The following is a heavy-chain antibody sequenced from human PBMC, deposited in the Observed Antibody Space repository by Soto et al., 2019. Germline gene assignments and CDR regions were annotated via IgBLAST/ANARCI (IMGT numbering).Heavy chain of an antibody. CDR3: AKERGYNYGYDAMDV. V-gene: IGHV3-23*01. CDR1: GFTISSYA. J-gene: IGHJ6*02. D-gene: IGHD5-18*01. Sequence: EVQLWESGGGLVQPGGSLRLSCAASGFTISSYAMSWVRQAPGKGLEWVSGISGSGGSTYYADSVKGRFTISRDNSKNTLYLQTNSLRAEDTAVYYCAKERGYNYGYDAMDVWGQGTTVTVSS. CDR2: ISGSGGST.